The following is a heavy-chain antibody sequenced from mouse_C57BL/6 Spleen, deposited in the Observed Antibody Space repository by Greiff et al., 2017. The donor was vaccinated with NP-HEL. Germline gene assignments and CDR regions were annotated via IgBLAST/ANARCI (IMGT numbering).Heavy chain of an antibody. J-gene: IGHJ3*01. Sequence: EVKLVESGGGLVQPGGSLSLSCAASGFTFTDYYMSWVRQPPGKALEWLGFIRNKANGYTTEYSASVKGRFTISRDNSQSILYLQMNALRAEDSATYYCARLRGSSPWFAYWGQGTLVTVSA. V-gene: IGHV7-3*01. CDR3: ARLRGSSPWFAY. D-gene: IGHD1-1*01. CDR2: IRNKANGYTT. CDR1: GFTFTDYY.